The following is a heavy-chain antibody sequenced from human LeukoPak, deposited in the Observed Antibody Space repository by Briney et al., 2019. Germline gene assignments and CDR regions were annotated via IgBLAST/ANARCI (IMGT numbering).Heavy chain of an antibody. CDR2: IYYSGST. V-gene: IGHV4-31*03. J-gene: IGHJ4*02. CDR3: ARHLSPYYYDSSGSIDY. CDR1: GGSISSGGYY. D-gene: IGHD3-22*01. Sequence: SETLSLTCTVSGGSISSGGYYWSWIRQHPGKGLEWIGYIYYSGSTYYNPSLKSRVTISVDTSKNQFSLKLSSVTAADTAVYYCARHLSPYYYDSSGSIDYWGQGTLVTVSS.